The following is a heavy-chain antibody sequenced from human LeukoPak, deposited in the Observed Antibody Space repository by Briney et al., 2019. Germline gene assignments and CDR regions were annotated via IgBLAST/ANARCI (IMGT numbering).Heavy chain of an antibody. Sequence: KPGGSLRLSCAASGFTFSSYSMNWVRQAPGRGLEWGSSITTSSSYIYYADSVKGRFTISRDNAKNSLYLQMNSLRADDTAVYYCAREVWRDYYDSSGDFDYWGQGTLVTVSS. CDR1: GFTFSSYS. J-gene: IGHJ4*02. V-gene: IGHV3-21*01. CDR3: AREVWRDYYDSSGDFDY. D-gene: IGHD3-22*01. CDR2: ITTSSSYI.